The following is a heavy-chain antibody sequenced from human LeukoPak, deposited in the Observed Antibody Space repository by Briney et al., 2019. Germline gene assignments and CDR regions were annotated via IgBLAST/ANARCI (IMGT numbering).Heavy chain of an antibody. J-gene: IGHJ4*02. D-gene: IGHD3-3*01. Sequence: SETPSLTCAVYGGSFSGYYWSWIRQPPGKGLEWIGEINHSGSTNYNPSLKSRVTISVDTSKNQFSLKLSSVTAADTAVYYCARGRSDDFWSGYYTVDYWGQGTLVTVSS. CDR2: INHSGST. V-gene: IGHV4-34*01. CDR1: GGSFSGYY. CDR3: ARGRSDDFWSGYYTVDY.